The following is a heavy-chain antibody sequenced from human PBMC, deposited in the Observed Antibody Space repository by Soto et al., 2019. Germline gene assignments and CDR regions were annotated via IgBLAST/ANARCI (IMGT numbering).Heavy chain of an antibody. J-gene: IGHJ4*02. D-gene: IGHD6-13*01. CDR1: GGSISSYY. Sequence: QVQLQESGPGLVKPSETLSLTCTVSGGSISSYYWSWIRQPAGKGLEWIGRIYTSGSTNYNPSLKSRVTMSVDTSKNQFSLQLSSVTAADTAVYYCARMGGTAAAGMIFDYWGQGTLVTVSS. V-gene: IGHV4-4*07. CDR3: ARMGGTAAAGMIFDY. CDR2: IYTSGST.